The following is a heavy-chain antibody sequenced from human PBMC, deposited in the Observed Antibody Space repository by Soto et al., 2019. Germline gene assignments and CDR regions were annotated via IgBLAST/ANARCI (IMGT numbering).Heavy chain of an antibody. D-gene: IGHD2-8*01. J-gene: IGHJ5*01. Sequence: SETLSLTCTVSGGSISSYYWSWIRQPPGKGLEWIGYIYYSGSTNYNPSLKSRVTISVDTSKNQFSLKLSSVTAADTAVYYCARDNGYSWLDSWGQGTLVTVSS. CDR2: IYYSGST. CDR3: ARDNGYSWLDS. V-gene: IGHV4-59*01. CDR1: GGSISSYY.